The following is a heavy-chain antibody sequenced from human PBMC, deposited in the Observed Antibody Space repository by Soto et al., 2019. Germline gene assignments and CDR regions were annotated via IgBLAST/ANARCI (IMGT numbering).Heavy chain of an antibody. CDR3: ARGRAAKVGEGYFYGMDV. Sequence: ASLKVSYKATGYTFTTYGLTWVRQAPGQGLEWMGWISVYNGLTSYAQKFQGRVSLTTDTSTTTAYMELRHLRSDDTAVYYCARGRAAKVGEGYFYGMDVWGQGPTLTVS. D-gene: IGHD3-16*01. J-gene: IGHJ6*02. CDR2: ISVYNGLT. V-gene: IGHV1-18*01. CDR1: GYTFTTYG.